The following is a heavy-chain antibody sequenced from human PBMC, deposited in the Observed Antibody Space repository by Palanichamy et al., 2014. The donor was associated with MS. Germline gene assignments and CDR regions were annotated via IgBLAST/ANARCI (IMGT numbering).Heavy chain of an antibody. J-gene: IGHJ4*02. CDR3: ARTFCSTSNCYFDVDH. Sequence: HVHLVQSGAEVRKPGASVKVSCTGSGYPFSAFGVSWVRQAPGQGLEWMGWISAANGNTSYAQRVQGRVTMTTDASASIAYMELRSLRSDDTAFYYCARTFCSTSNCYFDVDHWGPGTLVTVAS. D-gene: IGHD3-9*01. V-gene: IGHV1-18*04. CDR2: ISAANGNT. CDR1: GYPFSAFG.